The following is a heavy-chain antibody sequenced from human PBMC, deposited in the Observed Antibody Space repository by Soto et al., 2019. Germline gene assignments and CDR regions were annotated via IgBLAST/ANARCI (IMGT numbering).Heavy chain of an antibody. Sequence: QVQLVQSGAEVKKPGSSVKVSCKASGGTFSSYAISWVRQAPGQGLEWMGGIITIFGTANYAQKFQGRVTITADESTSTAYMELSSLRSEDTAVYYCARTRYSGYSSSWYPYYFDYWGQGTLVTVSS. CDR3: ARTRYSGYSSSWYPYYFDY. CDR2: IITIFGTA. D-gene: IGHD6-13*01. J-gene: IGHJ4*02. CDR1: GGTFSSYA. V-gene: IGHV1-69*01.